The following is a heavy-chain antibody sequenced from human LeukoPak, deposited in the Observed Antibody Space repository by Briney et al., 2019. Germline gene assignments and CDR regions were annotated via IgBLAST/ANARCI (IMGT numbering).Heavy chain of an antibody. CDR1: GFTFSSYA. V-gene: IGHV3-30-3*01. D-gene: IGHD2-2*01. CDR3: ARGYCSSTSCPPDY. J-gene: IGHJ4*02. Sequence: PGRSLRLSCAPSGFTFSSYAMHWVRQAPGKGLEWVAVISYDGSNKYYADSVKGRFTISRDNSKNTLYLQMNSLRAEERAVYYCARGYCSSTSCPPDYWGQGTLVTVSS. CDR2: ISYDGSNK.